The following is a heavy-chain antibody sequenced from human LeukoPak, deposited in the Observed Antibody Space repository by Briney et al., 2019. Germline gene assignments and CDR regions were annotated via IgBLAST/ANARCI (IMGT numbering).Heavy chain of an antibody. D-gene: IGHD3-3*01. V-gene: IGHV1-18*01. CDR2: INPDSGHA. J-gene: IGHJ4*02. CDR3: ARDAFGWSGSVDY. CDR1: GYTSDFIKYG. Sequence: AAVKVSCKTSGYTSDFIKYGVAWVRQAPGQGLEWMGWINPDSGHANYAQKFQGRVTMTTHTSTTTAYMELRSLRSEDTAVYYCARDAFGWSGSVDYWGQGTLVTVSS.